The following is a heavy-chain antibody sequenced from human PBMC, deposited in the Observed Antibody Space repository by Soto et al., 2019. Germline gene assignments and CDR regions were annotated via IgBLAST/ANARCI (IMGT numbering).Heavy chain of an antibody. Sequence: QVQLVESGGGLVKPGGSLRLSCAASGFTFSDYYMSWIRQAPGKGLEWISDISSTGGTINYADSVRGRFTISRDNAKNSQYLQMNSLRAEDTAVYYCARDVLWGGVNPDRGVGSWGQGTLVTVSS. J-gene: IGHJ5*02. CDR2: ISSTGGTI. CDR3: ARDVLWGGVNPDRGVGS. D-gene: IGHD1-26*01. V-gene: IGHV3-11*01. CDR1: GFTFSDYY.